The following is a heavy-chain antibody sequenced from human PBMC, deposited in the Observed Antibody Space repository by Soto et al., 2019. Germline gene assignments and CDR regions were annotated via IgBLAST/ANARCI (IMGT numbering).Heavy chain of an antibody. D-gene: IGHD7-27*01. V-gene: IGHV3-21*01. Sequence: GGSLRLSCAASGFTFSSYTMNWVRQAPGKGLEWVSSISSSSSFIYYADSLKGRFTISRDNAKSSLYLQINSLRAEDTAVYYWARDFPGRDGLIGDFDYWGQGTLVTVSS. CDR2: ISSSSSFI. J-gene: IGHJ4*01. CDR3: ARDFPGRDGLIGDFDY. CDR1: GFTFSSYT.